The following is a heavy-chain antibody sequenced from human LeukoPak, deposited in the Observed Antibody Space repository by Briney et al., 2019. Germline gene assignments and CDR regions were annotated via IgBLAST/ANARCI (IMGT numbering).Heavy chain of an antibody. J-gene: IGHJ2*01. V-gene: IGHV4-34*01. CDR3: ARGTYSSSYDYWYFDL. CDR1: GGSFSGYY. D-gene: IGHD6-13*01. CDR2: INHSGST. Sequence: SETLSLTCAVYGGSFSGYYWSWIRQPPGKGLEWIGEINHSGSTNYNPSLKSRVTISVDTSKNQFSLKLSSVTAADTAVYYCARGTYSSSYDYWYFDLWGRGTLVTVSS.